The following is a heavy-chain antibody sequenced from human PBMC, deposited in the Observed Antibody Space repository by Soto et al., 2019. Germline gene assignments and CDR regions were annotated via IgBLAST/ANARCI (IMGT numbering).Heavy chain of an antibody. Sequence: QVQLVESGGGVVQPGRSLRLSCAASGFTFSSYGMHWVRQAPGKGLEWVAVVSYYGSNKYYADSVKGRFTISRDNSKNTLYLQMNSLRAEDTAVYYCAKVDYSGSYFDVWGQGTLVTVSS. V-gene: IGHV3-30*18. CDR1: GFTFSSYG. CDR3: AKVDYSGSYFDV. D-gene: IGHD1-26*01. J-gene: IGHJ4*02. CDR2: VSYYGSNK.